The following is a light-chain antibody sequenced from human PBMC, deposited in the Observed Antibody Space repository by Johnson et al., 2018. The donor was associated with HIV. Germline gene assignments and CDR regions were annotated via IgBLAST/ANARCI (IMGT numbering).Light chain of an antibody. CDR2: EDY. CDR1: SSNIENYF. Sequence: QAVLTQPPSVSAAPGQRVNISCSGHSSNIENYFVSWYQQLQGAAPRLLIYEDYKRPSGIPDRFSGSKSGTSATLDITVIPPGDDADLYCGACASGLTAHFVVGSGTTITVL. J-gene: IGLJ1*01. V-gene: IGLV1-51*02. CDR3: GACASGLTAHFV.